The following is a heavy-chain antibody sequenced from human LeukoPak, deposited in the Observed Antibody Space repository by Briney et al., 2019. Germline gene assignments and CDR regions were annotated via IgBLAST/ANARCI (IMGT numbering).Heavy chain of an antibody. Sequence: GGSLRLSCVGSGFIFSNYALVWVRQAPGTGLEWVSAITSAGAAFYADSVRGRFIMSRDSSKNTLYLQMSSLRDEDTAIYYCARDPNGDYVGAFDFWDQGTMVTVSS. V-gene: IGHV3-23*01. CDR1: GFIFSNYA. J-gene: IGHJ3*01. CDR3: ARDPNGDYVGAFDF. D-gene: IGHD4-17*01. CDR2: ITSAGAA.